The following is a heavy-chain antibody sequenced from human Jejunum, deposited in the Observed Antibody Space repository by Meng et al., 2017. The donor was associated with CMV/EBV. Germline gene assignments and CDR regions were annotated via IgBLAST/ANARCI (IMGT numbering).Heavy chain of an antibody. CDR3: ASGTGYKYGLIN. CDR2: IYTAGST. V-gene: IGHV3-66*02. Sequence: SCEVSGFTVSNSYTTWVRQAPGKGLEWVSVIYTAGSTFYADSVKGRFTMSRDSSKNTLYLQMNSLRHEDTAVYYCASGTGYKYGLINWGQGTLVTVSS. D-gene: IGHD5-18*01. J-gene: IGHJ4*02. CDR1: GFTVSNSY.